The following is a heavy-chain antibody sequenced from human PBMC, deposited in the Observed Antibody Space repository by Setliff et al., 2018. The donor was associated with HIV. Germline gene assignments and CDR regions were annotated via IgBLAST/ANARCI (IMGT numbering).Heavy chain of an antibody. V-gene: IGHV4-61*01. J-gene: IGHJ6*02. CDR2: IYYSGST. CDR1: GGSVSSGSYY. CDR3: ARGGGFWYYDSSGYGGRLYYYYGMDV. Sequence: PSETLSLTCTVSGGSVSSGSYYWGWIRQPPGKGLEWIGYIYYSGSTNYNPSLKSRVTISVDTSKNQFSLELSSVTAADTAVYYCARGGGFWYYDSSGYGGRLYYYYGMDVWGQGTTVTVSS. D-gene: IGHD3-22*01.